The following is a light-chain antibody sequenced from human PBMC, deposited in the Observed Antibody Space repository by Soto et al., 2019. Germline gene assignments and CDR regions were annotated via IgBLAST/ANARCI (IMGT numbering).Light chain of an antibody. V-gene: IGLV2-8*01. CDR2: YVT. J-gene: IGLJ1*01. CDR3: SSYAGSLIFV. CDR1: SSDVGGYNY. Sequence: QSALTQPPSSSGSPGQSVTISCTGTSSDVGGYNYVSWYQHHPGKATKLIIYYVTERPSGVPARFSGSKSGSTASLTVSGLQAEDEADYYCSSYAGSLIFVFGTGTKLTVL.